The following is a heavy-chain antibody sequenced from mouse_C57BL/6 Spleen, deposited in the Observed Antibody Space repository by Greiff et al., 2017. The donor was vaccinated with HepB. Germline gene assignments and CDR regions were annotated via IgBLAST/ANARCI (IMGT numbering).Heavy chain of an antibody. Sequence: VKLQESGPELVKPGASVKISCKASGYAFSSSWMNWVKQRPGKGLEWIGRIYPGDGDTNYNGKFKGKATLTADKSSSTAYMQLSSLTSEDSAVYFCAREGSSGYLFAYWGQGTLVTVSA. D-gene: IGHD3-2*02. CDR3: AREGSSGYLFAY. CDR2: IYPGDGDT. V-gene: IGHV1-82*01. J-gene: IGHJ3*01. CDR1: GYAFSSSW.